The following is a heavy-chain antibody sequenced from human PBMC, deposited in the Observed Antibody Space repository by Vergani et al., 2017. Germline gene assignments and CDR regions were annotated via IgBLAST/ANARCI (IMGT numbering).Heavy chain of an antibody. Sequence: EVQLVESGGGLVQPGGSLRLSCAASGFTFSSYSMNWVRQAPGKGLEWVSYISSSSSTIYYADSVKGRFTISRDNAKNSPYLQMNSLRAEDTAVYYCERGGKNYYDSSGYYSGYYGMDVWGQGTTVTVSS. J-gene: IGHJ6*02. CDR1: GFTFSSYS. D-gene: IGHD3-22*01. V-gene: IGHV3-48*04. CDR2: ISSSSSTI. CDR3: ERGGKNYYDSSGYYSGYYGMDV.